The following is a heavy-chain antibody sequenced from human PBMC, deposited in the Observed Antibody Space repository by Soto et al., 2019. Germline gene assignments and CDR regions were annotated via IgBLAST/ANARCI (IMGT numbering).Heavy chain of an antibody. J-gene: IGHJ4*02. D-gene: IGHD1-20*01. CDR1: GYTFTSYA. Sequence: QDQLVQSGAEEKKPGASVKVSCKASGYTFTSYAMHWVRQAPGQRLEWMGWINAGNGNTKDSQKFQGRVTITRDTSASTAYMELSSLRSEDTAVYYCARGITHPTPLDYWGQGTLVTVSS. V-gene: IGHV1-3*05. CDR3: ARGITHPTPLDY. CDR2: INAGNGNT.